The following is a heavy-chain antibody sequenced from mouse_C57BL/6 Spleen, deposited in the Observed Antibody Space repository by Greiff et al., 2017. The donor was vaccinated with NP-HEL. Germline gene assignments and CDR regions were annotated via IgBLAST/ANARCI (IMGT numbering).Heavy chain of an antibody. Sequence: EVQLVESGGGLVQPGGSLSLSCAASGFTFTDYYMSWVRQPPGKALAWLGFIRNKANGYTTEYSASVKGRFTISRDNSQSILYLQMNALRAEDSATYYCARFELGHPFAYWGQGTLVTVSA. CDR1: GFTFTDYY. V-gene: IGHV7-3*01. CDR2: IRNKANGYTT. CDR3: ARFELGHPFAY. D-gene: IGHD4-1*01. J-gene: IGHJ3*01.